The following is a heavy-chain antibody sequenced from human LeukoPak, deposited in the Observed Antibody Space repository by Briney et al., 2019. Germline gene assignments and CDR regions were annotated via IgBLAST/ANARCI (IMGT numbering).Heavy chain of an antibody. D-gene: IGHD2-2*03. CDR2: IYHSGST. J-gene: IGHJ4*02. CDR3: ARVPPGYCSSTSCQHDY. Sequence: SETLSLTCAVSGGSISSSNWWSWVRQPPGKGLEGIGEIYHSGSTNYNPSLKSRVTISVDKSKNQFSLKLSSVTAADTAVYYCARVPPGYCSSTSCQHDYWGQGTLVTVSS. CDR1: GGSISSSNW. V-gene: IGHV4-4*02.